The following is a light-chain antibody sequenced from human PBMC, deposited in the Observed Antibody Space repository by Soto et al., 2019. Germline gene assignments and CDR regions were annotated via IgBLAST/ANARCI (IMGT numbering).Light chain of an antibody. V-gene: IGKV4-1*01. CDR3: QQYFTSPWT. J-gene: IGKJ1*01. CDR1: QSILDRSKNKYY. CDR2: WAS. Sequence: DIVMTQSPDSLAVSLGERATFNCKSSQSILDRSKNKYYLAWYQQKSGQPPKLLIYWASLREPGVPDRFTGSWSGTDFPLTISSLQAEDVAVYYCQQYFTSPWTFGQGTKVEI.